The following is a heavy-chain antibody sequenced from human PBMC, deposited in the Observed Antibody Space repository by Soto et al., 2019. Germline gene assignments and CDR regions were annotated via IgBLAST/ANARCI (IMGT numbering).Heavy chain of an antibody. CDR3: ARMPAEGVIAGAAMDV. D-gene: IGHD2-8*01. CDR2: AYYSGMT. CDR1: GASIRSGIYY. V-gene: IGHV4-39*01. Sequence: SETLSLTCTVSGASIRSGIYYWGWIRQPPGKGLEWIGSAYYSGMTHYGPSLRGRVTISVDTAKNQVSLRLSSVSAADTATYYCARMPAEGVIAGAAMDVWGQGTTVTVS. J-gene: IGHJ6*02.